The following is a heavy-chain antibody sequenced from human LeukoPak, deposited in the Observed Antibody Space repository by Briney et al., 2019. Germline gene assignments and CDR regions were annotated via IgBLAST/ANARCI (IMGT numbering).Heavy chain of an antibody. J-gene: IGHJ4*02. CDR2: IKTKTDGGTT. CDR1: GFTFSNAW. D-gene: IGHD3-22*01. V-gene: IGHV3-15*01. CDR3: TTRYYYDSRGYED. Sequence: GGSLRLSCAASGFTFSNAWMSWVRQAPGKGLEWVGRIKTKTDGGTTDYAAPVKGRFTISRDDSKNTLDLQMNSLKTEDTAVYYCTTRYYYDSRGYEDWGQGTLVTFSS.